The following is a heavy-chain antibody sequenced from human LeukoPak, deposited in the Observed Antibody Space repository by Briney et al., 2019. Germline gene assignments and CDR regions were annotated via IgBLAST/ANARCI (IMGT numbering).Heavy chain of an antibody. D-gene: IGHD3-22*01. V-gene: IGHV4-59*01. CDR3: AGDGTYYYDSSGYYYGAFDI. CDR2: IYNSGST. Sequence: PSETLSLTCSVSDVSIGSYYWSWIRQPPGKGLEWIGYIYNSGSTTYNPSLKSRVTISADTSKNQFSLKLSSVTAADTAVYYCAGDGTYYYDSSGYYYGAFDIWGQGTMVTVSS. J-gene: IGHJ3*02. CDR1: DVSIGSYY.